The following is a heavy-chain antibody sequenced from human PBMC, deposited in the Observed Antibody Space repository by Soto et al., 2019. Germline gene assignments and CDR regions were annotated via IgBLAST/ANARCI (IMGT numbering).Heavy chain of an antibody. V-gene: IGHV4-34*01. CDR2: INHSGST. Sequence: SETLSLTCAVYGGSFSGYYWSWIRQPPGKGLEWIGEINHSGSTNYNPSLKSRVTISVDTSKNQFSLKLSSVTAADTAVYDCASIPVVRDGYNFSDYWGQGTLVTVSS. CDR1: GGSFSGYY. CDR3: ASIPVVRDGYNFSDY. J-gene: IGHJ4*02. D-gene: IGHD5-12*01.